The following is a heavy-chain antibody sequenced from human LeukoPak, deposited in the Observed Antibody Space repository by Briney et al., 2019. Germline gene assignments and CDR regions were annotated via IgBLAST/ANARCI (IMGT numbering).Heavy chain of an antibody. CDR3: ARAHFWSGYTVDY. CDR2: INPSGGST. CDR1: GGTFISYA. J-gene: IGHJ4*02. D-gene: IGHD3-3*02. Sequence: ASVKVSCKASGGTFISYAISWVRQAPGQGLEWMGIINPSGGSTSYAQKFQGRVTMTRDTSTSTVYMELSSLRSEDTAVYYCARAHFWSGYTVDYWGQGTLVTVSS. V-gene: IGHV1-46*01.